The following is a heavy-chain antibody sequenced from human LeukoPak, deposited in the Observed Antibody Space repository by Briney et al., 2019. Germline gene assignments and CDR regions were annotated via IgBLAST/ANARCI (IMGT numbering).Heavy chain of an antibody. V-gene: IGHV3-53*01. Sequence: GGSLRLSCAASGFTVSSNYMSWVRQAPGKGLEWVSVIYSGGSTYYADSVKGRFTISRDNSKNTLYLQMNSLRAEDTVVYYCARDQGYSSGWYSFDYWGQGTLVTVSS. CDR1: GFTVSSNY. CDR2: IYSGGST. CDR3: ARDQGYSSGWYSFDY. D-gene: IGHD6-19*01. J-gene: IGHJ4*02.